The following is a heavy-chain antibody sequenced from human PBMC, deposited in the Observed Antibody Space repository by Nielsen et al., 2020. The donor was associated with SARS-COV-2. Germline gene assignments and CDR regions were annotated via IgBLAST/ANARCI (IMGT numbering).Heavy chain of an antibody. J-gene: IGHJ4*02. CDR3: ARGPPTVTTGDY. CDR2: ISSSSSYI. CDR1: GFTFSSYS. V-gene: IGHV3-21*01. D-gene: IGHD4-17*01. Sequence: GESLKISCAASGFTFSSYSMNWVRQAPGKGLECVSSISSSSSYIYYADSVKGRFTISRDNAKNSLYLQMNSLRAEDTAVYYCARGPPTVTTGDYWGQGTLVTVSS.